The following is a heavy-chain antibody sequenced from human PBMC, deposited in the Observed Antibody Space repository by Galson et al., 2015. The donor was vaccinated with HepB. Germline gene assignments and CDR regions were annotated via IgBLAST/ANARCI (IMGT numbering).Heavy chain of an antibody. CDR1: GFTFGDYA. J-gene: IGHJ5*02. Sequence: SLRLSCAASGFTFGDYAMSWFRQAPGKGLEWVGFIRSKAYGGTTEYAASVKGRFTISRDDSKSIAYLQMNSLKTEDTAVYYCTRGQLGEEGGIRANWFDPWGQGTLVTVSS. V-gene: IGHV3-49*03. CDR3: TRGQLGEEGGIRANWFDP. D-gene: IGHD3-16*01. CDR2: IRSKAYGGTT.